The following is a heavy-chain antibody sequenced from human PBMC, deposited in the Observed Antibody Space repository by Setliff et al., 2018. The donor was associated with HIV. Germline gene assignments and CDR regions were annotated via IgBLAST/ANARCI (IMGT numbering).Heavy chain of an antibody. CDR1: GGSFSGYY. CDR3: ARQTGLRGYYGSNSLYYFDY. D-gene: IGHD3-10*01. CDR2: INHSGST. Sequence: PSETLSLTCAVYGGSFSGYYWSWIRQPPGKGLEWIGEINHSGSTNYDPSLKSRVTTSVDTSNNQFSLTLSPVTAADTAVYYCARQTGLRGYYGSNSLYYFDYWGKGMLVTVSS. J-gene: IGHJ4*02. V-gene: IGHV4-34*01.